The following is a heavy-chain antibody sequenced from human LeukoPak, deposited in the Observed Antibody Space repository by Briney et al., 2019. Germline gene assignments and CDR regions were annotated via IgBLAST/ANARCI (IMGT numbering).Heavy chain of an antibody. CDR2: ISSSGYI. CDR3: ARDLGVIVHPSDY. D-gene: IGHD3-16*02. V-gene: IGHV3-21*01. Sequence: GGSLRLSCAASGFTFSSYEMNWVRQAPGQGLEWVSSISSSGYIWYADSVKGRFTISRDNAKNSLYLQMNSLRAEDTAVYYCARDLGVIVHPSDYWGQGTLVTVSS. CDR1: GFTFSSYE. J-gene: IGHJ4*02.